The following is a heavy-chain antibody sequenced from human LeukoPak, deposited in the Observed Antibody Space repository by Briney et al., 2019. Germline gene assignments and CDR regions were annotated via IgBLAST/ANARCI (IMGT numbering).Heavy chain of an antibody. CDR3: ARASSIAAAGPGGWFDP. V-gene: IGHV1-18*01. D-gene: IGHD6-13*01. Sequence: ASVKVSCKASGYTFTSYGISWVRQAPGQGLEWMGWISAYNGNTNYAQKLQGRVTMTRDMSTSTAYMELRSLRSDDTAVYYCARASSIAAAGPGGWFDPWGQGTLVTVSS. J-gene: IGHJ5*02. CDR1: GYTFTSYG. CDR2: ISAYNGNT.